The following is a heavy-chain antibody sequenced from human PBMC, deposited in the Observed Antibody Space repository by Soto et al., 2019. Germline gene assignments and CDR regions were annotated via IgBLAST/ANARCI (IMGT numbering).Heavy chain of an antibody. J-gene: IGHJ5*02. Sequence: LSLTCTVSGGSISSGGYYWSWIRQHPGKGLEWIGYIYYSGSTYYNPSLKSRVTISVDTSKNQFSLKLSSVTAADTAVYYCARSRSITIFGVVTSNWFDPWGQGTLVTVSS. CDR3: ARSRSITIFGVVTSNWFDP. D-gene: IGHD3-3*01. V-gene: IGHV4-31*03. CDR2: IYYSGST. CDR1: GGSISSGGYY.